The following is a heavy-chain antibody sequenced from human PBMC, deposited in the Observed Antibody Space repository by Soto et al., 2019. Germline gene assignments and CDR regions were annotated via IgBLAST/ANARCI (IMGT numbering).Heavy chain of an antibody. CDR3: AKATDYDFWSGYPGYDY. D-gene: IGHD3-3*01. CDR1: GFTFSSYA. CDR2: ISYDGSNK. J-gene: IGHJ4*02. Sequence: HPGGSLRLSCAASGFTFSSYAMHWVRQAPGKGLEWVAVISYDGSNKYYADSVKGRFTISRDNSKNTLYLQMNSLRAEDTAVYYCAKATDYDFWSGYPGYDYWGQGTLVTVSS. V-gene: IGHV3-30-3*01.